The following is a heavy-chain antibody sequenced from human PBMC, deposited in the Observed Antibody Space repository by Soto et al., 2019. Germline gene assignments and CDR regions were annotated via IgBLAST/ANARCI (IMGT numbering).Heavy chain of an antibody. CDR1: GYTFINSA. J-gene: IGHJ4*02. CDR3: ARDQSSGVFDY. D-gene: IGHD3-22*01. V-gene: IGHV1-18*01. Sequence: QVQLVQSGGEVKQPGASVRVSCKATGYTFINSAIAWVRQAPGQGLEWMGWISPYNGNTNYAQRVQGRVTITTDTSTSTAYMEIRSLRSDDTAVYHCARDQSSGVFDYWGQGTLVTVST. CDR2: ISPYNGNT.